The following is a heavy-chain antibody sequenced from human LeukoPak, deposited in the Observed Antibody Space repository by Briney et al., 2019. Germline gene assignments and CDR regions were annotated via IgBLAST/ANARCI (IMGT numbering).Heavy chain of an antibody. CDR1: GFTFDDYG. CDR3: ARVANYNWFDP. V-gene: IGHV3-20*04. J-gene: IGHJ5*02. D-gene: IGHD4/OR15-4a*01. Sequence: GGSLRLSCAASGFTFDDYGMSWVRQAPGKGLEWVSGINWNGGGTGYADSVKGRFTISRDNAKNSLYLQMNSLRAEDTAVYYCARVANYNWFDPWGQGTLVTVSS. CDR2: INWNGGGT.